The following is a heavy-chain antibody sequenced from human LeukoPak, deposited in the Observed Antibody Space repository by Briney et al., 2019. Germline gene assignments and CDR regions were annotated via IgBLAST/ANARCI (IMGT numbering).Heavy chain of an antibody. J-gene: IGHJ6*03. D-gene: IGHD3-10*01. V-gene: IGHV1-46*01. CDR1: GYTFTSYY. CDR2: INPSGGST. Sequence: ASVKVSCKASGYTFTSYYIHWVRQAPGQGLEWMGIINPSGGSTSYAQKFQGRVTMTRDTSISTAYMELSRLRSDDTAVYYCAREAYDSGSFRTDYYYMDVWGKGTTVTISS. CDR3: AREAYDSGSFRTDYYYMDV.